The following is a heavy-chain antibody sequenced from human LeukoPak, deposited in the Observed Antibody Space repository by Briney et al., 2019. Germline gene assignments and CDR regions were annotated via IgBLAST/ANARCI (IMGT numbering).Heavy chain of an antibody. CDR3: ARDRSALDGAADGNCVDY. Sequence: GGSLRPPSLALGFPFRRYSMDWVRQAPGKGWGWVSFLIISGSYIYYADSVKGRFSISRDNDKNSLFLPMNSLRAEDTAVYYCARDRSALDGAADGNCVDYWGQGALVTVSS. D-gene: IGHD6-13*01. CDR1: GFPFRRYS. J-gene: IGHJ4*02. V-gene: IGHV3-21*01. CDR2: LIISGSYI.